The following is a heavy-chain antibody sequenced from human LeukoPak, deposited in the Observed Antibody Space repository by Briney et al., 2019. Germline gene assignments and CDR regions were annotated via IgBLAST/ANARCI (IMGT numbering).Heavy chain of an antibody. CDR3: VRDLGGRSGH. CDR1: GFTFSSNW. CDR2: INEDGSTT. V-gene: IGHV3-74*01. D-gene: IGHD1-26*01. Sequence: GGSQRLSCAASGFTFSSNWMHWVRQAPGKGLVWVSRINEDGSTTNYADSVKGRSTIFRDNAKNTLYLQMNSLRAEDTAVYYCVRDLGGRSGHWGQGTLVTVSS. J-gene: IGHJ4*02.